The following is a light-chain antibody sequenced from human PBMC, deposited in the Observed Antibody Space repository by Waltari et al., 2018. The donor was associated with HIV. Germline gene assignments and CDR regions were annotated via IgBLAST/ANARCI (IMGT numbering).Light chain of an antibody. CDR3: QQYDSLPVV. V-gene: IGKV1-33*01. J-gene: IGKJ5*01. CDR2: DAS. CDR1: QDINHY. Sequence: IQMTQSPSSLSVSVGDTVTITCQASQDINHYLNWYQQKPGKPPKLLMYDASNLEVGVPSRFSRSGSGTHFTFIISSLQPEDIATYYCQQYDSLPVVFGKGTRLEI.